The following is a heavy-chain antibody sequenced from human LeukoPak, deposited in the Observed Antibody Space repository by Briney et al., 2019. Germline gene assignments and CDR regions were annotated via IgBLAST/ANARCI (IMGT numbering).Heavy chain of an antibody. Sequence: GASVKVSCKASGGTFSSYAISWVRQAPGQGLEWMGWMNPNSGNTGYAQKFQGRVTITRNTSISTAYMELSSLRSEDTAVYYCARVGTYGAFDYWGQGTLVTVSS. CDR1: GGTFSSYA. D-gene: IGHD4-17*01. V-gene: IGHV1-8*03. CDR2: MNPNSGNT. J-gene: IGHJ4*02. CDR3: ARVGTYGAFDY.